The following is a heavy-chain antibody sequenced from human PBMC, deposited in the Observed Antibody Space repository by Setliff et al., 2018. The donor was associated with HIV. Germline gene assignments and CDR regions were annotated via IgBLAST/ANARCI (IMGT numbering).Heavy chain of an antibody. J-gene: IGHJ4*02. CDR1: GVSISSSNYY. CDR3: ARPQLGWGGGSHFDH. D-gene: IGHD1-1*01. Sequence: LSLTCTVSGVSISSSNYYWAWIRQPPGKGLEWIGNILYSGSTYYNPSLRSRVTISVDTSKNQFSLKLSSVTAADTAVYYCARPQLGWGGGSHFDHWGQGTLVTVSS. V-gene: IGHV4-39*01. CDR2: ILYSGST.